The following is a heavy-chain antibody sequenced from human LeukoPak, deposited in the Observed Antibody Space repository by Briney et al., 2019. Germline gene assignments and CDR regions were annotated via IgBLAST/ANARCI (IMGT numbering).Heavy chain of an antibody. Sequence: GGSLRLSCAASEFTFSNYAMSWVRQAPGKGLEGVSVTSGSGGTTYSADSVKGRFTISRDNSKNTLYLQMNSLRAEDTAAYYCARERGSSGGNTNGYFDYWGQGALVTVSS. CDR1: EFTFSNYA. V-gene: IGHV3-23*01. CDR2: TSGSGGTT. D-gene: IGHD4-23*01. J-gene: IGHJ4*02. CDR3: ARERGSSGGNTNGYFDY.